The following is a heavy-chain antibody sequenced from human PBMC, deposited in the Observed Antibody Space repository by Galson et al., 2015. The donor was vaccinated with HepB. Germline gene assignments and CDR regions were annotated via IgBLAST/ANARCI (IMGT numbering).Heavy chain of an antibody. CDR2: ISADNGNT. D-gene: IGHD3-22*01. V-gene: IGHV1-18*01. Sequence: SVKVSCKASGYTFTSYGISWVRQAPGQGLEWMGWISADNGNTKYAQKLQGRVIMTTDTSTSTAHMELRSLRSDDTAMYYYARLSFHYDSSGYSWFDPWGQGTLVTVSS. CDR3: ARLSFHYDSSGYSWFDP. CDR1: GYTFTSYG. J-gene: IGHJ5*02.